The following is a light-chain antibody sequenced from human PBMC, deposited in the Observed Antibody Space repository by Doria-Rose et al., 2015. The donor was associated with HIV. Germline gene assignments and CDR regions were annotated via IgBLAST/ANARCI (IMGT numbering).Light chain of an antibody. CDR3: QQYYDTPS. CDR1: QSLLYTSKNH. Sequence: EIVLTQSPESLGMSLGERATLNCKSNQSLLYTSKNHLAWYQQKPGQPPKLLIYWASTRQSGVPARFSGSGSGTDFTLTISSLEAEDVAVYYCQQYYDTPSFGPGTTVDIK. J-gene: IGKJ3*01. V-gene: IGKV4-1*01. CDR2: WAS.